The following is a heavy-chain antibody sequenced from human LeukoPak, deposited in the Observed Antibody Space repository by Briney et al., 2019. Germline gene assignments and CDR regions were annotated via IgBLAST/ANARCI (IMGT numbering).Heavy chain of an antibody. CDR1: GYTFTGYY. D-gene: IGHD7-27*01. J-gene: IGHJ4*02. V-gene: IGHV1-2*06. Sequence: GASVKVSCKASGYTFTGYYMHWVRQAPGQGLEWMGRINPSSGGTNYAQKFQGRVTMTRDTPISTAYMELSRLTSDDTAVYYCARAKNWDAFDYWGQGTLVTVSS. CDR2: INPSSGGT. CDR3: ARAKNWDAFDY.